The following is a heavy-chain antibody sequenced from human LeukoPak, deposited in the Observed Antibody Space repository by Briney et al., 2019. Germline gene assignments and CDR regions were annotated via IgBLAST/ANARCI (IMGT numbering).Heavy chain of an antibody. V-gene: IGHV1-2*02. J-gene: IGHJ4*02. CDR3: VREGEGPLSKDFDY. D-gene: IGHD2/OR15-2a*01. CDR1: GFTFTDHY. CDR2: IGPHSTFT. Sequence: ASMKVSCKSSGFTFTDHYIHWVRQGPGQGLEGMGYIGPHSTFTSSPQEFQGRVTMTRDASMSTAYMELTRLTSDDTAVYYCVREGEGPLSKDFDYWGQGTLVTVSS.